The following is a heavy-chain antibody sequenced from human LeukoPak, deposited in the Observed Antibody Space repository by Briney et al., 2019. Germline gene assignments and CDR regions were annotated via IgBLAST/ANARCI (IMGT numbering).Heavy chain of an antibody. D-gene: IGHD6-13*01. CDR3: ARGEMAAGQFDY. V-gene: IGHV1-69*05. J-gene: IGHJ4*02. Sequence: ASVKVFCKASGGTFSSYAIGWVRQAPGQGLEWMGRIIPIFGTANYAQKFQGRVTITTDESTSTAYMELSSLRSEDTAVYYCARGEMAAGQFDYWGQGTLVTVSS. CDR1: GGTFSSYA. CDR2: IIPIFGTA.